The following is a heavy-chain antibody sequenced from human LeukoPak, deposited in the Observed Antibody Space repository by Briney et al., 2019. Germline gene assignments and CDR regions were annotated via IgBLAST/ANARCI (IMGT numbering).Heavy chain of an antibody. CDR2: IYYSGST. CDR1: GGSISSYY. V-gene: IGHV4-59*01. CDR3: ARGRYYYDSSGYYTGYYYYMDV. Sequence: PSETLSLTCTVSGGSISSYYWSWIRQPPGKGLEWIGYIYYSGSTNYNPSLKSRVTISVDTSKNQFSLKLSSVTAADTAVYYCARGRYYYDSSGYYTGYYYYMDVRGKGTTVTVSS. D-gene: IGHD3-22*01. J-gene: IGHJ6*03.